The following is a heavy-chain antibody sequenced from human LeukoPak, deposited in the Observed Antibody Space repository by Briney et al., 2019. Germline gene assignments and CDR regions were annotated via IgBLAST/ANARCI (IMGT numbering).Heavy chain of an antibody. CDR2: INHSGST. V-gene: IGHV4-34*01. D-gene: IGHD3-10*01. Sequence: PSETLSLTCAVYGGSFSGYYRSWIRQPPGKGLEWIGEINHSGSTNYNPSLKSRVTISVDTSKNQFSLKLSSVTAADTAVYYCARDYYGSGSYPRWFDPWGQGTLVTVSS. J-gene: IGHJ5*02. CDR1: GGSFSGYY. CDR3: ARDYYGSGSYPRWFDP.